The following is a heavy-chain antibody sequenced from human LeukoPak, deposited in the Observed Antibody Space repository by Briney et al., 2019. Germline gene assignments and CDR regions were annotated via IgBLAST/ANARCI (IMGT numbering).Heavy chain of an antibody. CDR2: INHSGST. CDR1: GGSFSGYY. J-gene: IGHJ5*02. D-gene: IGHD3-3*01. V-gene: IGHV4-34*01. Sequence: PSETLSLTCAVYGGSFSGYYWSGIRQPPGKGLEGSGEINHSGSTNYNPSLKSRVTISVDTSKNQFSLKLSSVTAADTAVYYCARATYYDFWSGYSYWFDPWGQGTLVTVSS. CDR3: ARATYYDFWSGYSYWFDP.